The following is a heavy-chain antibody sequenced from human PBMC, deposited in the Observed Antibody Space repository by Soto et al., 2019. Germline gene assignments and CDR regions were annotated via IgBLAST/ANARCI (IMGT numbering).Heavy chain of an antibody. V-gene: IGHV6-1*01. CDR3: AGTTSHQWYYMDV. J-gene: IGHJ6*03. CDR2: TYYRSRWYN. D-gene: IGHD1-7*01. Sequence: QVPLQQSGPGLVKPSQTLSLTCAISGDSVSSNSAAWNWIRQSPSGGLEWLGRTYYRSRWYNEYAVSVRSRITINPDTSKNQFALHLNSVTPEDTAGYYCAGTTSHQWYYMDVWGKGTTVTVSS. CDR1: GDSVSSNSAA.